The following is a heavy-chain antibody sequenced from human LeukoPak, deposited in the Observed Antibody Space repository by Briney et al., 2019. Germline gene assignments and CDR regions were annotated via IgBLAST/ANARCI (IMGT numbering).Heavy chain of an antibody. D-gene: IGHD5-18*01. J-gene: IGHJ4*01. CDR1: GASFSGYY. CDR2: INHSGSS. Sequence: SDTLSLTCAVYGASFSGYYWSWIRQPPGEGLGWIGEINHSGSSNYNPSLMGRVTISVDTSKNQFSLKLSSVTGADTAVYYCARGRLTRGYSYGLGYWGQEPWSPSPQ. CDR3: ARGRLTRGYSYGLGY. V-gene: IGHV4-34*01.